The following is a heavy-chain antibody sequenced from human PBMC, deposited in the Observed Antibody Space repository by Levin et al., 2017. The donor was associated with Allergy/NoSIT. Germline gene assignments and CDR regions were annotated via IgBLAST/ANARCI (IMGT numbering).Heavy chain of an antibody. Sequence: ASVKVSCRTSGYTFTDYYIHWVRQAPGQGLEWMGWIRLDSGGAKYARIFQGRVTMTRDTSISTAYMELSGLRSDDTAVYYCARDDGTRGLNAFYVWGQGTLVTVSS. CDR1: GYTFTDYY. CDR3: ARDDGTRGLNAFYV. V-gene: IGHV1-2*02. J-gene: IGHJ3*01. D-gene: IGHD1-1*01. CDR2: IRLDSGGA.